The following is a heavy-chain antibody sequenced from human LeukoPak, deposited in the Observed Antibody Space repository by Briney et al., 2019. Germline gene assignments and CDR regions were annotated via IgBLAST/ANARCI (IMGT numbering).Heavy chain of an antibody. CDR3: ARGDNTGYVY. D-gene: IGHD5-12*01. J-gene: IGHJ4*02. CDR2: INHSGST. Sequence: SETLSLTCAVYGGSFSGYYWSWIRQPPGEGLEWIGEINHSGSTHYNPSLKSRVTISVDTSKNQFSLKVSSVTAADTAVYYCARGDNTGYVYWGQGTLVTVSS. V-gene: IGHV4-34*01. CDR1: GGSFSGYY.